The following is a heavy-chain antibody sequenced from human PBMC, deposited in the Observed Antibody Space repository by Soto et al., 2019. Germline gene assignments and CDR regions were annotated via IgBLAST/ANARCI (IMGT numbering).Heavy chain of an antibody. CDR1: GFTFSSYG. CDR3: ARGWVSRAAAGMLSTIDY. Sequence: QVQLVESGGGVVQPGRSLRLSCAASGFTFSSYGMHWVRQAPGKGLEWVAVIWYDGSNKYYADSVKGRFTISRDNSKNTLYLQINSLRAEDTAVYYCARGWVSRAAAGMLSTIDYWGQGTLVTVSS. D-gene: IGHD6-13*01. CDR2: IWYDGSNK. V-gene: IGHV3-33*01. J-gene: IGHJ4*02.